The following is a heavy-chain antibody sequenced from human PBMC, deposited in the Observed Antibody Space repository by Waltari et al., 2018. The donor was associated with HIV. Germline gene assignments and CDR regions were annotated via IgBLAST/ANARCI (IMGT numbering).Heavy chain of an antibody. CDR3: ARGHSNYYDSSARGDLGGY. Sequence: QVQLVQSGAEVKKPGSSVKVSCKASGGTFSSYAISWVRQAPGQGLEWMGGIIPIFGTANYAQKFQGRVTITADESTSTAYMELSSLRSEDTAVYYCARGHSNYYDSSARGDLGGYWGQGTLVTVSS. D-gene: IGHD3-22*01. CDR1: GGTFSSYA. J-gene: IGHJ4*02. V-gene: IGHV1-69*01. CDR2: IIPIFGTA.